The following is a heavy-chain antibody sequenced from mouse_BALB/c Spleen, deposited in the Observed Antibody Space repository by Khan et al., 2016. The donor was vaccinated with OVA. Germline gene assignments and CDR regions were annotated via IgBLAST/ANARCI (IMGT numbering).Heavy chain of an antibody. CDR1: GYTFTSYV. D-gene: IGHD1-1*01. J-gene: IGHJ3*01. CDR3: ARRDYFGSSSFAY. CDR2: INPYNDGT. V-gene: IGHV1S136*01. Sequence: EVQLQQSGPELVKPGASVKMSCKASGYTFTSYVMHWVKQKPGQGLEWIGYINPYNDGTKYNEKFKGKATLTSDKSSSTAYMELRSLPSEDSAVYYWARRDYFGSSSFAYWGQGTLVTVSA.